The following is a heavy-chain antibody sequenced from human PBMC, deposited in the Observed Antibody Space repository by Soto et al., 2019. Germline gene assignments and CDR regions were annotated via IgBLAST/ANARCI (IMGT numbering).Heavy chain of an antibody. V-gene: IGHV3-30-3*01. CDR2: ISYDGSNK. Sequence: QVQLVESGGGVVQPGRSLRLSCAASGFTFSSYAMHWVRQAPGKGLEWVAVISYDGSNKYYADSVKGRFTISRDNSKNXPYLQMNSLRAEDTAVYYGAREHSFYGCGDCYTFGYWGQGTLVTVSS. CDR3: AREHSFYGCGDCYTFGY. D-gene: IGHD2-21*02. J-gene: IGHJ4*02. CDR1: GFTFSSYA.